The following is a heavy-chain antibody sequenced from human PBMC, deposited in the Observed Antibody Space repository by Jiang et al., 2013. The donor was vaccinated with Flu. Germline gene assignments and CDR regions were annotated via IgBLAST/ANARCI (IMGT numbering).Heavy chain of an antibody. CDR3: LRVSCATTACFNYGPDV. V-gene: IGHV3-30-3*01. D-gene: IGHD2-15*01. CDR1: GFTFSSFA. J-gene: IGHJ6*02. Sequence: VQLVESGGGVVQPGRSLRLSCIGSGFTFSSFALHWVRQAPGKGLEWVTVISDNGIHTVYADSVKGRFSISRDNSKNTVYLQMNSLRTEDTAMYYCLRVSCATTACFNYGPDVWGQGTMVTVSS. CDR2: ISDNGIHT.